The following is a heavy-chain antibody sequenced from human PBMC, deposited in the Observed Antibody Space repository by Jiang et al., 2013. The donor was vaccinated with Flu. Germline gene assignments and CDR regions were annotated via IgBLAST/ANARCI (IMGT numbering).Heavy chain of an antibody. CDR2: FDPEDGET. Sequence: QSGAEVKKPGASVKVSCKVSGYTLTKLSINWVRQAPGKGLEWMGGFDPEDGETIYAQKFQGRVTMTEDTSTDTAYMELSSLRFEDTAVYYCTTDPTHSRNGYYALKYWYFDLWGLAPWSLSPQ. V-gene: IGHV1-24*01. CDR1: GYTLTKLS. J-gene: IGHJ2*01. CDR3: TTDPTHSRNGYYALKYWYFDL. D-gene: IGHD3-22*01.